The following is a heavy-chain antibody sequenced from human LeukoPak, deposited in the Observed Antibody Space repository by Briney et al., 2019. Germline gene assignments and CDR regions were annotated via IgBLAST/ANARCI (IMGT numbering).Heavy chain of an antibody. CDR2: INHSGST. D-gene: IGHD3-22*01. CDR1: GGSFSGYY. CDR3: ARGRDYYDSSGYYNY. Sequence: SETLSLTCAVYGGSFSGYYWSWIRQPPGKGLEWIGEINHSGSTNYSPSLKSRVTISVDTSKNQFSLKLSSVTAADTAVYYCARGRDYYDSSGYYNYWGQGTLVTVSS. V-gene: IGHV4-34*01. J-gene: IGHJ4*02.